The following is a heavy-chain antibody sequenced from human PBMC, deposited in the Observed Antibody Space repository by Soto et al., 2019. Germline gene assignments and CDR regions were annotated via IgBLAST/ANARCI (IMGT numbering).Heavy chain of an antibody. CDR2: IIPILGTA. V-gene: IGHV1-69*11. Sequence: QVQLMQSGAEVKKPGSSVKVSCKASGGTFSSYAINWVRQAPGQGLQWMGGIIPILGTANFAQKFQGRVTITADESTSTAYMELSSLRSEDTAVYYCARVFTIPRTHYYYGMDVWGQGTTVTVSS. D-gene: IGHD3-3*01. CDR3: ARVFTIPRTHYYYGMDV. J-gene: IGHJ6*02. CDR1: GGTFSSYA.